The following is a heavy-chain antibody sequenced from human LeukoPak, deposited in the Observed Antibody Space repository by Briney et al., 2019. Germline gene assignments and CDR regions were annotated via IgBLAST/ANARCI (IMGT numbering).Heavy chain of an antibody. D-gene: IGHD2-2*01. J-gene: IGHJ6*02. CDR2: IKQGGSKK. Sequence: PGGSLRLSCAASGFIFSSYWMTWVRQAPGKGLEWVANIKQGGSKKHYVDSVKGRFTISRDNAKNSLYLQTNSLRAEDTPVYYCARDGGYCSSTSCYSYYYYGMDVWGQGTTVTVSS. V-gene: IGHV3-7*01. CDR1: GFIFSSYW. CDR3: ARDGGYCSSTSCYSYYYYGMDV.